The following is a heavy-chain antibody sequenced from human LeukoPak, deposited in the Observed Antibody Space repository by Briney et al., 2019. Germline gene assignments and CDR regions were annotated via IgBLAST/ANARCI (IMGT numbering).Heavy chain of an antibody. V-gene: IGHV3-7*01. Sequence: GGSLRLSCAASGFTFSRYWMSWVRQAPGKGLEWVANIKQDGSEKYYVDSVKGRFTISRDSAKDSLYLQMNSLRVEDTAVYYCARGAFDYYDSSGYGYAFDIWGRGTMVTVSS. J-gene: IGHJ3*02. CDR1: GFTFSRYW. CDR3: ARGAFDYYDSSGYGYAFDI. CDR2: IKQDGSEK. D-gene: IGHD3-22*01.